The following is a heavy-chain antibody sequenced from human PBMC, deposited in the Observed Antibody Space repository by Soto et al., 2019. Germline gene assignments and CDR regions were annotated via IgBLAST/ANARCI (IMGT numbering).Heavy chain of an antibody. J-gene: IGHJ2*01. CDR2: IYYSGST. Sequence: SETLSLTCTVSGGSISSGDYYWSWIRQPPGKGLEWIGYIYYSGSTYYNPSLKSRVTISVDTSKNQFSLKLSSVTAADTAVYYCAGSTVTTIQYYWYFDLWGRGTLVTVSS. V-gene: IGHV4-30-4*01. D-gene: IGHD4-17*01. CDR1: GGSISSGDYY. CDR3: AGSTVTTIQYYWYFDL.